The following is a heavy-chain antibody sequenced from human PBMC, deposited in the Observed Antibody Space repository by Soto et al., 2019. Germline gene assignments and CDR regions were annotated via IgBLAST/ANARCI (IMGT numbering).Heavy chain of an antibody. J-gene: IGHJ3*02. V-gene: IGHV1-8*01. CDR1: GYTFTSYD. D-gene: IGHD5-12*01. CDR2: MNPNSGNT. CDR3: ARGDGYNYDDAFDI. Sequence: ASVKVSCKASGYTFTSYDINWVRQATGQGLEWMGWMNPNSGNTGYAQKFQGRVTMTRNTSISTAYMELSSLRSEDTAVYYCARGDGYNYDDAFDIWGQWTMVTVSS.